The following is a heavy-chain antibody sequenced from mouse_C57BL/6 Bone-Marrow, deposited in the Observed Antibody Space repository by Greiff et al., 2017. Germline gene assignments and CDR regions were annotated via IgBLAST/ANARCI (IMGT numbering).Heavy chain of an antibody. V-gene: IGHV5-4*01. CDR1: GFTFSSYA. Sequence: EVQGVESGGGLVKPGGSLKLSCAASGFTFSSYAMSWVRQTPEKRLEWVATISDGGSYTYYPDNVKGRFTIARDNAKNNLYLQMSHLESEDTAMYYCARDKGYSNYDYWGQGTTLTVSS. CDR3: ARDKGYSNYDY. CDR2: ISDGGSYT. D-gene: IGHD2-5*01. J-gene: IGHJ2*01.